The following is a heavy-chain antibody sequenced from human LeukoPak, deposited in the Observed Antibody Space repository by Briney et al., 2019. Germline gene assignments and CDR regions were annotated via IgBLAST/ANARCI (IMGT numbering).Heavy chain of an antibody. V-gene: IGHV4-61*02. Sequence: SETLSLTCTVSGGSLSSGRYYWSWIRQPAGKGLEWVGRIYTSGLTNYNPSLKPRLPISVDTSMNQVSLQLIPVTAACTAGCYCARLSWELLTPRLDYWGQGILVTVSS. D-gene: IGHD1-26*01. J-gene: IGHJ4*02. CDR3: ARLSWELLTPRLDY. CDR2: IYTSGLT. CDR1: GGSLSSGRYY.